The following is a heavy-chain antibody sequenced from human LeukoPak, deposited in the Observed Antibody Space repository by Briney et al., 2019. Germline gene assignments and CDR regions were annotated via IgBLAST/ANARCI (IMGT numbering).Heavy chain of an antibody. CDR1: GGFVSSGSYY. Sequence: SETLSLTCTVSGGFVSSGSYYWSWIRQPPGKGLEWIGYIYYSGSTNYNPSLKSRVTISVDTSKNQFSLKLSSVTAADTAVYYCARAPGVAVAGGIDYWGQGTLVTVSS. CDR3: ARAPGVAVAGGIDY. J-gene: IGHJ4*02. D-gene: IGHD6-19*01. CDR2: IYYSGST. V-gene: IGHV4-61*01.